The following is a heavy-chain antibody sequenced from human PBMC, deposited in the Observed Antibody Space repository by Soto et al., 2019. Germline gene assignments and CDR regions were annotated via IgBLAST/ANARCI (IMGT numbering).Heavy chain of an antibody. D-gene: IGHD2-15*01. Sequence: GGSLRLSCAASGFTFSSYAMGWVRQGPGKGLEWVAVVSIGGSTHYADSVRGRFTISRDNSKNTLSLQMNSLTAEDTAVYFCAKRRGAGGQFDYWGQGALVT. CDR1: GFTFSSYA. CDR2: VSIGGST. CDR3: AKRRGAGGQFDY. V-gene: IGHV3-23*01. J-gene: IGHJ4*02.